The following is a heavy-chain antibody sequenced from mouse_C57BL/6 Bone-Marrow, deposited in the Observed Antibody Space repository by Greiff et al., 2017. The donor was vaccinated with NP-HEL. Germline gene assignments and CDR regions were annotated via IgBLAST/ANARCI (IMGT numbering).Heavy chain of an antibody. D-gene: IGHD2-1*01. Sequence: VKQRPGQGLEWIGDIYPGSGSTNYNEKFKSKATLTVDTSSSTAYMQLSSLTSEDSAVYYCARLWSLRGYWGQGTTLTVSS. V-gene: IGHV1-55*01. CDR3: ARLWSLRGY. J-gene: IGHJ2*01. CDR2: IYPGSGST.